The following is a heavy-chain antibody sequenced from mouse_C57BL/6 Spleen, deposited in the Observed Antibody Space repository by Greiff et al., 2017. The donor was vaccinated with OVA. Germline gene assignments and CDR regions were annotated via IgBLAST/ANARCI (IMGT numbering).Heavy chain of an antibody. CDR3: TGDTQPHFDY. D-gene: IGHD5-1-1*01. CDR2: IRLKSDNYAT. CDR1: GFTFSNYW. V-gene: IGHV6-3*01. Sequence: EVKVEESGGGLVQPGGSMKLSCVASGFTFSNYWMNWVRQSPEKGLEWVAQIRLKSDNYATHYAESVKGRFTISRDDSKSSVYLQMNNLRAEDTGIYYCTGDTQPHFDYWGQGTTLTVSS. J-gene: IGHJ2*01.